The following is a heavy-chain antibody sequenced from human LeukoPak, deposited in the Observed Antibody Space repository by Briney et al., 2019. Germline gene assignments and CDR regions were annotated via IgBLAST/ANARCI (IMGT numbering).Heavy chain of an antibody. CDR1: GGSISSYY. J-gene: IGHJ6*03. CDR2: IYTSGST. Sequence: SETLSLTCTVSGGSISSYYWSWIRQPPGKGLEWIGRIYTSGSTNYNPSLKSRVTISVGTSKNQFSLKLSSVTAADTAVYYCARDVAVAGRWYYYYYMDVWGKGTTVTVSS. V-gene: IGHV4-4*08. CDR3: ARDVAVAGRWYYYYYMDV. D-gene: IGHD6-19*01.